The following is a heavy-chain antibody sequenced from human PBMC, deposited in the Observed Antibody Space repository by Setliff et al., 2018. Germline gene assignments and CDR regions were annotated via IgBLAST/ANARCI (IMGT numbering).Heavy chain of an antibody. CDR2: IILTFDGT. CDR1: GGTFGDYG. CDR3: ARAAGSLTSDEYFHH. D-gene: IGHD6-25*01. Sequence: SVKVSCKASGGTFGDYGITWVRQAPGQGLEWMGGIILTFDGTKYAQKFQGRVTITADKSTSTAYMELSSLKSEDTAVYYCARAAGSLTSDEYFHHWGQGTLVTVSS. J-gene: IGHJ1*01. V-gene: IGHV1-69*06.